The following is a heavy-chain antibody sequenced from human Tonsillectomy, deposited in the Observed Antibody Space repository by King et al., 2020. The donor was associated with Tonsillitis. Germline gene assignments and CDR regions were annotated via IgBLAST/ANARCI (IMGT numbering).Heavy chain of an antibody. CDR2: IIPILGIA. V-gene: IGHV1-69*09. D-gene: IGHD5-18*01. Sequence: VQLVESGAEVKKPGSSVKVSCKASGGTFSSYAISWVRQAPGQGLEWMGRIIPILGIANYAQKFQGRVTITADKSTSTAYMELSSLRSEDTAVYYCARETSYGYSPFDYWGQGTLVTVSS. CDR1: GGTFSSYA. J-gene: IGHJ4*02. CDR3: ARETSYGYSPFDY.